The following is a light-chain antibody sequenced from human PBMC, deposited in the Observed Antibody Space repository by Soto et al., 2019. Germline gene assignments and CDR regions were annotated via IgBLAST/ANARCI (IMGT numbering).Light chain of an antibody. CDR2: GAS. V-gene: IGKV1D-13*01. Sequence: IQMTQSPSTLSASIGDRVTLTCRTSQGISSALAWFQQKPGKSPKLLIYGASTLEGGVPSRFSGRGSGTDFTLTISSLQPEDFATYYCQQFNNFPWTFGPGTKVDIK. CDR3: QQFNNFPWT. CDR1: QGISSA. J-gene: IGKJ1*01.